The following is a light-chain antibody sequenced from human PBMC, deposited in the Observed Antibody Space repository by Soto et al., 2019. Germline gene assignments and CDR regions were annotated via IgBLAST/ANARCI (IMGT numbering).Light chain of an antibody. CDR1: QSVGSD. J-gene: IGKJ1*01. CDR3: QQYDNWPPEAT. V-gene: IGKV3-15*01. Sequence: EIVLTQSPGTLSLSPGERATLSCSANQSVGSDYLAWYQQKPGQAPRLLIYGASTRATGIPARFSGSRSGTDFTLTISSLQSEDFAVYYCQQYDNWPPEATFGQGTKV. CDR2: GAS.